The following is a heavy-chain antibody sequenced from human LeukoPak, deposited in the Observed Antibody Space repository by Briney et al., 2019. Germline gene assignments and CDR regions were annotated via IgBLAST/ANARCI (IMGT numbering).Heavy chain of an antibody. J-gene: IGHJ4*02. V-gene: IGHV5-51*01. Sequence: GGSLQISCKGSGCNFANYWIAWVRQMPGKGLEWVGIIYPGDSDTRYSPSFEGQVTISADTSSRIAYLQWSRRKALDTAMYYCARHERAVAGKCDCWGQGTLVTVSS. D-gene: IGHD6-19*01. CDR3: ARHERAVAGKCDC. CDR2: IYPGDSDT. CDR1: GCNFANYW.